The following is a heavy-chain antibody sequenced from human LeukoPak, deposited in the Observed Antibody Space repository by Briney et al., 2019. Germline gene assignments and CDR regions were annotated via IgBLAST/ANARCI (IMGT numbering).Heavy chain of an antibody. CDR3: ASDRFDRWGWYYYGMDV. CDR2: IYYSGST. V-gene: IGHV4-61*01. CDR1: GGSVSSGSDY. D-gene: IGHD3-9*01. Sequence: SETLSLTCTVSGGSVSSGSDYWSWILQPPVNGLKWIGYIYYSGSTNYNPSSKSRVTISVDTSKNQFSLTLSSVTAADTAVYYCASDRFDRWGWYYYGMDVWGQGTTVTVSS. J-gene: IGHJ6*02.